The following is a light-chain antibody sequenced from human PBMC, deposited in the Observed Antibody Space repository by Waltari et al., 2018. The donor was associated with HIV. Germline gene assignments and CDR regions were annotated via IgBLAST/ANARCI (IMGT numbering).Light chain of an antibody. J-gene: IGLJ3*02. CDR1: SGGIDSNY. CDR3: QSYDADNHWV. Sequence: FMLTQPHSVSESPGKTVTISCGRSSGGIDSNYVQWSQHRPGRAPTTGIFGEHERPSGVPDRFSGSIDISANSAFLTISGLETEDEADYYCQSYDADNHWVFGGGTKLTVL. V-gene: IGLV6-57*03. CDR2: GEH.